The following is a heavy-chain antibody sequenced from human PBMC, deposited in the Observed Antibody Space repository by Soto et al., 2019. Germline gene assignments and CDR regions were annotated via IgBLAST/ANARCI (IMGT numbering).Heavy chain of an antibody. V-gene: IGHV1-8*01. CDR2: MNPNSGNT. D-gene: IGHD6-25*01. CDR1: GTPFPSMV. CDR3: ARGVRPDY. J-gene: IGHJ4*02. Sequence: GASVKVSCKASGTPFPSMVLNWVRQATGQGLEWIGWMNPNSGNTAYAQNFQGRVTMTSSTSINTAYMELSSLTPEDTAIYYCARGVRPDYWGQGTLVTVSS.